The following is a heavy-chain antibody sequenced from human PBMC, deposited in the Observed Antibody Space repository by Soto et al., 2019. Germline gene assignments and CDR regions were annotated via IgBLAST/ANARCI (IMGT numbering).Heavy chain of an antibody. CDR2: IYYSGST. J-gene: IGHJ4*02. V-gene: IGHV4-59*08. CDR3: ARRKTRPEAFDF. Sequence: SETLSLTCTISGGSIISYYWTWIRQSPEKGLEWIGYIYYSGSTNYNPSLKSRVTISLDTSRNQFSLKLTSVTAADTAVYYCARRKTRPEAFDFWGQGTLVTVSS. D-gene: IGHD6-25*01. CDR1: GGSIISYY.